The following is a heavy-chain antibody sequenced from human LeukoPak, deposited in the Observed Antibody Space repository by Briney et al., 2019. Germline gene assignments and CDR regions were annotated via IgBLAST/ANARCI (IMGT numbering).Heavy chain of an antibody. CDR3: ARGGYADSSGYYYEGNWFDP. Sequence: EASVKVSCKASGGTFSSYAISWVRQAPGQGLEWMGGIIPIFGTANYAQKFQGRVTITADESTSTAYMELRSLRSDDTAVYYCARGGYADSSGYYYEGNWFDPWGQGTLVTVSS. CDR1: GGTFSSYA. J-gene: IGHJ5*02. V-gene: IGHV1-69*01. CDR2: IIPIFGTA. D-gene: IGHD3-22*01.